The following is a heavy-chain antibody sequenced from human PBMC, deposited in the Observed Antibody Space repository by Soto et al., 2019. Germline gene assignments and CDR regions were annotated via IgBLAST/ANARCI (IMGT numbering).Heavy chain of an antibody. V-gene: IGHV3-30*18. CDR1: GFTFSSYG. J-gene: IGHJ6*02. CDR3: AKARTTAPSDRLYCSGGRCYSLYYYYYYGMDV. D-gene: IGHD2-15*01. CDR2: ISYDGSNK. Sequence: PGGSLRLSCAASGFTFSSYGMHWVRQAPGKGLEWVAVISYDGSNKYYADSVKGRFTISRDNSKDTLYLQMNSLRAEDTAVYYCAKARTTAPSDRLYCSGGRCYSLYYYYYYGMDVWGQGTTVTVSS.